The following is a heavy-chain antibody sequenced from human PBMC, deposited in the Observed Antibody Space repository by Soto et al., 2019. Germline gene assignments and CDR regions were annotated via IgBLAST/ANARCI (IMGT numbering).Heavy chain of an antibody. D-gene: IGHD6-13*01. CDR3: ARVQLGYYYYYGMDV. CDR2: MNPNSGNT. V-gene: IGHV1-8*01. Sequence: ASVKVSCKASGYTFTSYYINWVRQATGQGLEWMGWMNPNSGNTGYAQKFQGRVTMTRNTSISTAYMELSSLRSEDTAVYYCARVQLGYYYYYGMDVWGQGTTVTVSS. J-gene: IGHJ6*02. CDR1: GYTFTSYY.